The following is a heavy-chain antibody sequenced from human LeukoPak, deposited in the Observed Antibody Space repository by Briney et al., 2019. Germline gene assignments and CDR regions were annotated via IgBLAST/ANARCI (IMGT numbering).Heavy chain of an antibody. J-gene: IGHJ4*02. CDR3: AKDMSRIPSLFDY. Sequence: GGSLRLSCAASGFTFDDYAMHWVRQAPGKGLEWVSGISWNSGSIGYADSVKGRFTISRDNAKNSLYLQMDGLRAEDTALYYCAKDMSRIPSLFDYWGQGTLVTVSS. V-gene: IGHV3-9*01. CDR1: GFTFDDYA. CDR2: ISWNSGSI.